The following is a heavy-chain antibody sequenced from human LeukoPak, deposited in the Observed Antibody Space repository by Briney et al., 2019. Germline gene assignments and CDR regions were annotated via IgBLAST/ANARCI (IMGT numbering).Heavy chain of an antibody. D-gene: IGHD6-13*01. CDR2: IYSGGST. CDR3: AGAGAYSSSWYLFDY. CDR1: GFTVSSNY. J-gene: IGHJ4*02. V-gene: IGHV3-53*04. Sequence: GGSLRLSCAASGFTVSSNYMSWVRQAPGKGLEWVSVIYSGGSTYYADSVKGRFTISRHNSKNTLYLQMNSLRAEDTAVYYCAGAGAYSSSWYLFDYWGQGTLVTVSS.